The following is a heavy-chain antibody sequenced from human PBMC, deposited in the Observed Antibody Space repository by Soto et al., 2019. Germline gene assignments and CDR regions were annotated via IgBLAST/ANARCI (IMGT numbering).Heavy chain of an antibody. CDR3: ARDNPRSSGWDV. CDR2: IIPIFGTA. CDR1: GGTFSSYA. J-gene: IGHJ6*02. V-gene: IGHV1-69*13. Sequence: SVKVSCKASGGTFSSYAISWVRQAPGQGLEWMGGIIPIFGTANYAQKFQGRVTITADESTSTAYMELNSLRDEDTAVYYCARDNPRSSGWDVWGQGTTVTVSS.